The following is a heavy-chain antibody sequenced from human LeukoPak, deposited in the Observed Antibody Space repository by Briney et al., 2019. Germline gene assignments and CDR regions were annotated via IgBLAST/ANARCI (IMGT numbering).Heavy chain of an antibody. V-gene: IGHV4-38-2*01. CDR1: GYSISRGYY. CDR3: ARAGWIITSGIDY. Sequence: SETLSLTCGVSGYSISRGYYWAWIRQPPGKGLEWIGTIYHTESAYYTPSLGSRVTISVGTSKNEFSLNLNSVTAADTAVYYCARAGWIITSGIDYWGQGALVTVSS. J-gene: IGHJ4*02. D-gene: IGHD3-10*01. CDR2: IYHTESA.